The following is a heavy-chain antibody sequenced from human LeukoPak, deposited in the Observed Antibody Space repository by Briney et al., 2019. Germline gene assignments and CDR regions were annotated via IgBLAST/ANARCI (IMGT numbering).Heavy chain of an antibody. J-gene: IGHJ4*02. V-gene: IGHV3-21*01. CDR3: ARVYYDFWSGYYIDY. D-gene: IGHD3-3*01. CDR2: ISSSSSYI. Sequence: GGSLRLSCAASGFTFSSYAMSWVRQAPGKGLEWVSSISSSSSYIYYADSVKGRFTISRDNAKNSLYLQMNSLRAEDTAVYYCARVYYDFWSGYYIDYWGQGTLVTVSS. CDR1: GFTFSSYA.